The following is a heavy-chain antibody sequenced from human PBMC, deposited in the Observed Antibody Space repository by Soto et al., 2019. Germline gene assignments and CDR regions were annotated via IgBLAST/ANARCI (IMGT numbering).Heavy chain of an antibody. V-gene: IGHV3-23*01. CDR2: ISGSGGST. J-gene: IGHJ6*02. D-gene: IGHD4-17*01. Sequence: EVQLLESGGGLVQPGGSLRLSCAASGFTFSSYAMSWVRQAPGKGLEWVSAISGSGGSTYYADSVKGRFTISRDNSKNTLYMQMNSLRAEDTAVYYCAKWTTDGDYVSSYYDYGMDVWGQGTTVTVSS. CDR3: AKWTTDGDYVSSYYDYGMDV. CDR1: GFTFSSYA.